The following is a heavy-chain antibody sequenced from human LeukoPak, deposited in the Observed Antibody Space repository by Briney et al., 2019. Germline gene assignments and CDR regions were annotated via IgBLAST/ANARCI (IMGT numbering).Heavy chain of an antibody. D-gene: IGHD6-13*01. CDR3: ARGPRVLGSSCTFDW. Sequence: LNPNGGSTTYADSMKGRFTISRDNATSTLILQMKRLRVEDTAVYYCARGPRVLGSSCTFDWWGQVTLVTVSS. V-gene: IGHV3-74*03. CDR2: LNPNGGST. J-gene: IGHJ4*02.